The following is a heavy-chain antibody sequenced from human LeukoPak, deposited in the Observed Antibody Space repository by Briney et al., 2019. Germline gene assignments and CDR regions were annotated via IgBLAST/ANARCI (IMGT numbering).Heavy chain of an antibody. D-gene: IGHD1-26*01. V-gene: IGHV1-69*13. CDR3: ARDKYSGSYSIFDI. Sequence: SVKVSCKASGGTFSSYAINWVRQAPGQGLEWMGGIIPIFGTANYAQKFQGRVTITADESTSTAYMELSSLRSEDTAVYYCARDKYSGSYSIFDIWGQGTMVTVSS. CDR2: IIPIFGTA. CDR1: GGTFSSYA. J-gene: IGHJ3*02.